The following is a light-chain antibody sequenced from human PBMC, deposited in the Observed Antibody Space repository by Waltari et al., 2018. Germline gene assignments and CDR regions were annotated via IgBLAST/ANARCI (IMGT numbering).Light chain of an antibody. CDR3: MQALQTPFI. J-gene: IGKJ3*01. CDR2: LGS. V-gene: IGKV2-28*01. Sequence: DIVMTQSPLSLPVTPGEPASISCRSSQSLLHGKGLNYLDWYLQKPGQSPQLLIYLGSNRASGVPDRISGSGSGTDFTLKISRVEADDVGVYYCMQALQTPFIFGPGTKLDVK. CDR1: QSLLHGKGLNY.